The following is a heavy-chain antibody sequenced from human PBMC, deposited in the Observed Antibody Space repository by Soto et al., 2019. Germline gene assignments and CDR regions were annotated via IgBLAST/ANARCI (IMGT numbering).Heavy chain of an antibody. J-gene: IGHJ6*02. D-gene: IGHD6-6*01. CDR3: ARVKRVGSSPTLVGWGYYYYGMDV. Sequence: QVQLVQSGAEVKKPGASVKVSCKASGYTFTSYGISWVRQAPGQGLEWMGWISAYNGNTNYAQKLQGRVTMTTDTSTSTAYMELRSLRSDDTAVYYCARVKRVGSSPTLVGWGYYYYGMDVWGHGTTVTVSS. V-gene: IGHV1-18*01. CDR2: ISAYNGNT. CDR1: GYTFTSYG.